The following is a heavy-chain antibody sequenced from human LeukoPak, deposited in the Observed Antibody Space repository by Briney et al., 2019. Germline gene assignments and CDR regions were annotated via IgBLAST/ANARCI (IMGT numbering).Heavy chain of an antibody. CDR1: GGSVSSSSYY. J-gene: IGHJ5*02. D-gene: IGHD3-10*01. CDR2: IYYSGST. V-gene: IGHV4-61*01. CDR3: ARDGSPTGGSGSYYLDWFDP. Sequence: NPSETLSLTCTVSGGSVSSSSYYWSWIRQPPGKGLEWIGYIYYSGSTNYNPSLKSRVTISVDTSKNQFSLKLSSVTAADTAVYYCARDGSPTGGSGSYYLDWFDPWGQGTLVTVSS.